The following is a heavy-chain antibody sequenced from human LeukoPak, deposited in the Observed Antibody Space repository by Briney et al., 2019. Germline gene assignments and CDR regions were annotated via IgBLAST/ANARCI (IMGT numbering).Heavy chain of an antibody. CDR2: IYTSGST. V-gene: IGHV4-4*07. Sequence: SETLSLTCTVSGGSISSYYWSWIRQPAGKGLEWIGRIYTSGSTNYNPSLKSRVTMSVDTSKNQLSLKLSSVTAADTAVYYCARESEDCSGGSCYPTGFDPWGQGTLVTVSS. CDR3: ARESEDCSGGSCYPTGFDP. D-gene: IGHD2-15*01. CDR1: GGSISSYY. J-gene: IGHJ5*02.